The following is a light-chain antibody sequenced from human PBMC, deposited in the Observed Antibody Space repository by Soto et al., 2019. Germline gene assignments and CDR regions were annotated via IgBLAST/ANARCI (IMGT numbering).Light chain of an antibody. V-gene: IGKV3-20*01. Sequence: EIVLTQSPGTLSLSPGERATLSCRASQSVSASFLAWYQQKPGQAPRLLIYGASSRATGIPDRFSGGGSETDVTLTISRLEPEDFAVYYCQQYGTSPPEYTFGQGTKLEIK. CDR1: QSVSASF. CDR3: QQYGTSPPEYT. CDR2: GAS. J-gene: IGKJ2*01.